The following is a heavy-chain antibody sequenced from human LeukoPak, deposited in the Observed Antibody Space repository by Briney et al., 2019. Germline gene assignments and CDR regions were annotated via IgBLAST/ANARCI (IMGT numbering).Heavy chain of an antibody. CDR2: IIPFLGTT. D-gene: IGHD3-16*01. V-gene: IGHV1-69*05. CDR1: GGSFNNFV. J-gene: IGHJ4*02. Sequence: SVKVSCKASGGSFNNFVISWLRQAPGQGLEWMGWIIPFLGTTTSAQRFHGRVSITMDDFTSTAYMELSRLRSDDTAVYYCARVYVWGSQIDYWGQGTLVTVSS. CDR3: ARVYVWGSQIDY.